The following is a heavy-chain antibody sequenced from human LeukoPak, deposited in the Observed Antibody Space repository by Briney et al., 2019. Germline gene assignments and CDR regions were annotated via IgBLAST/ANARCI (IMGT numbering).Heavy chain of an antibody. V-gene: IGHV4-39*07. CDR3: ARDSSALLWFGESGLAYFDY. D-gene: IGHD3-10*01. CDR1: GGSISSSSYY. J-gene: IGHJ4*02. CDR2: IYYSGST. Sequence: SETLSLTCTVAGGSISSSSYYWGWIRQPPGKGLEWIGSIYYSGSTYYNPSLKSRVTISVDTSKNQFSLKLSSVTAADTAVYYCARDSSALLWFGESGLAYFDYWGQGTLVTVSS.